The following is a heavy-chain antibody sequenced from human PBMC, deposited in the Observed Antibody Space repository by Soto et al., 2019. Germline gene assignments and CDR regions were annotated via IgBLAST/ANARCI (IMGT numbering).Heavy chain of an antibody. CDR1: GVSFRSSP. J-gene: IGHJ3*01. CDR2: IIPIFGTP. Sequence: QVQLVQSGAEVKKPGSSVKVSCTTSGVSFRSSPINWVRQAPGQGLEWMGGIIPIFGTPNYAQQFQGRVTITADEPTSTAYMELSGLRSEDTASYYCARDKGDSIVGATGAFNLWGQGTMVTVSS. D-gene: IGHD1-26*01. CDR3: ARDKGDSIVGATGAFNL. V-gene: IGHV1-69*01.